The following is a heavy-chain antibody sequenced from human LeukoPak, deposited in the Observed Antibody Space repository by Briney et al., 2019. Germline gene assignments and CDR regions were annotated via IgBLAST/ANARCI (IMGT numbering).Heavy chain of an antibody. CDR1: GFTFSSYA. J-gene: IGHJ6*02. D-gene: IGHD3-10*01. CDR3: AKDLWFGELLYYGMDV. Sequence: PGGSLRLSCAASGFTFSSYAMSWVRQAPGKGLEWVSAISGSAGNIYYADSVKGRFTISRDNSKNTLYLQMNSLRAEDTAVYYCAKDLWFGELLYYGMDVWGQGTTVTVSS. CDR2: ISGSAGNI. V-gene: IGHV3-23*01.